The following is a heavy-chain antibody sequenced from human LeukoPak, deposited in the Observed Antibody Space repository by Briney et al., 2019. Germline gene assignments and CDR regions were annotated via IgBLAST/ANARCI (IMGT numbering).Heavy chain of an antibody. CDR1: GGSIRSGDYS. D-gene: IGHD4-11*01. CDR3: ARDHTETSSLNFRNYYYYGMDI. Sequence: PSETLSLTCTVSGGSIRSGDYSWTWIRQHPGKGLEWIGYIYYSGSTYYHPSLTSRVTMSVHTSQNPFSLKLASVTAADAAIYYCARDHTETSSLNFRNYYYYGMDIWGQGTTVIVSS. J-gene: IGHJ6*02. V-gene: IGHV4-31*03. CDR2: IYYSGST.